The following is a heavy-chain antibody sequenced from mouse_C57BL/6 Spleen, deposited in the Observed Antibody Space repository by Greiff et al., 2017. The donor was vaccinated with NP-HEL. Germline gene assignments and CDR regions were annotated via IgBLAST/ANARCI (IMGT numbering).Heavy chain of an antibody. Sequence: QVQLKQPGAELVKPGASVKLSCKASGYTFTSYWMHWVKQRPGQGLKWIGMIHPNSGSTNYNEKFKSKATLTVDKSSSTAYMQLSSLTSEDSAVYYCARNGYYPYYFDYWGQGTTLTVSS. CDR1: GYTFTSYW. D-gene: IGHD2-3*01. CDR2: IHPNSGST. V-gene: IGHV1-64*01. CDR3: ARNGYYPYYFDY. J-gene: IGHJ2*01.